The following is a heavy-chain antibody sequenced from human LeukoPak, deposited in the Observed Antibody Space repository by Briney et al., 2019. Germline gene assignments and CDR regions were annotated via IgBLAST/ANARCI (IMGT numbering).Heavy chain of an antibody. CDR2: INPNSGGT. Sequence: GASVKVSCKASGYSFTNYYMHWLRQAPGQGLEWMGWINPNSGGTNYAQNFQGRVTMTGDTSISTAYMELTRLRSDDTAVYYCARDPQLLVRGPFDFWGQGTLVTVSS. J-gene: IGHJ4*02. V-gene: IGHV1-2*02. CDR3: ARDPQLLVRGPFDF. CDR1: GYSFTNYY. D-gene: IGHD6-13*01.